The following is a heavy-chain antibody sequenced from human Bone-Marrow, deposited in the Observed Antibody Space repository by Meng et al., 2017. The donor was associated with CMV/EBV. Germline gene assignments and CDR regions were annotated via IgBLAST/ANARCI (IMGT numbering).Heavy chain of an antibody. J-gene: IGHJ2*01. V-gene: IGHV3-21*01. CDR2: ISSSGSNI. Sequence: GESLKISCAASGFTFSNAWMSWVRQAPGKGLEWVSSISSSGSNIYYADSVKGRFTISRDNAKNSQHLQMSSLRAEDTAMYYCARAYIVPVTAAIARGRNRVGNFDLWGRGILVTVYS. D-gene: IGHD2-2*01. CDR1: GFTFSNAW. CDR3: ARAYIVPVTAAIARGRNRVGNFDL.